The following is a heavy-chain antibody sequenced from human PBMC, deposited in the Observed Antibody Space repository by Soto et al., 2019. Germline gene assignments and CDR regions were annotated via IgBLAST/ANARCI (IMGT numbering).Heavy chain of an antibody. CDR1: GFSLTSNDVG. Sequence: GSGPTLVNPTQTLTLTCTFSGFSLTSNDVGVGWIRQPPGKALEWLALIYWDDDKRYSPSLKSRLTITKDTSKNQVVLRMTNMDPVDTATYYCAHSRYSRSSSGYWGQGTLVTVSS. CDR3: AHSRYSRSSSGY. D-gene: IGHD6-6*01. V-gene: IGHV2-5*02. J-gene: IGHJ4*02. CDR2: IYWDDDK.